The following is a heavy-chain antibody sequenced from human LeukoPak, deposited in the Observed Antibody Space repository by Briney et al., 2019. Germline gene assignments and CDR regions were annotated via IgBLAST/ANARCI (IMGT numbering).Heavy chain of an antibody. CDR3: ARHPYDSTGMGFDY. V-gene: IGHV4-59*08. J-gene: IGHJ4*02. D-gene: IGHD3-22*01. Sequence: SETLSLTCTVSGGSISSYYWSWIRQPPGKGLEWIGYIYYSGSINYNPSLKSRVTVSVDTSKNQFSLKLSSVTAADTAVYYCARHPYDSTGMGFDYWGQGTLVTVSS. CDR2: IYYSGSI. CDR1: GGSISSYY.